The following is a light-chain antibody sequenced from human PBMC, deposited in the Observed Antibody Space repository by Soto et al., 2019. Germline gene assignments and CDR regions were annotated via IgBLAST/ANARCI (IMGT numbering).Light chain of an antibody. CDR2: WTS. CDR3: QKYYLSPFT. CDR1: QSVLYTSNNKNY. J-gene: IGKJ3*01. V-gene: IGKV4-1*01. Sequence: DIVMTQSPDSLAVSRGERATINCKSSQSVLYTSNNKNYLAWYQQKPGQPPKVLIYWTSSRVSGVPDRFSGSGSGTDFTLTISSLPAQDEAVYYCQKYYLSPFTFGPATNVEIK.